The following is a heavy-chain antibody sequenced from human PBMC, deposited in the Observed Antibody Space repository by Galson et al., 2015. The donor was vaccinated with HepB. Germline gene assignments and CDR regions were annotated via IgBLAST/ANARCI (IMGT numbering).Heavy chain of an antibody. V-gene: IGHV1-18*01. CDR3: ARPRSSDYYDSSGYYWEGMDYMDV. CDR1: GYTFTSYG. J-gene: IGHJ6*03. CDR2: ISAYNGNT. Sequence: SVKVSCKASGYTFTSYGISWVRQAPGQGLEWMGWISAYNGNTNYAQKLQGRVTMTTDTSTSTAYMELRSLRSDDTAVYYCARPRSSDYYDSSGYYWEGMDYMDVWGKGTTVTVSS. D-gene: IGHD3-22*01.